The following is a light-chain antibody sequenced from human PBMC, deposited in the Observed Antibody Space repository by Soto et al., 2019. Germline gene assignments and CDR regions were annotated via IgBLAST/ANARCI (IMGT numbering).Light chain of an antibody. CDR2: AAS. CDR1: QAIYNY. Sequence: DIQMTQSPSSLSASVGDRVTITGRVSQAIYNYLAWYQQKPGKVPTLLISAASTLQSGVPSRFSGSGSGTDFTLTISSLQPEDVATYYCQKFSAVPTFGGGTKVEI. CDR3: QKFSAVPT. J-gene: IGKJ4*01. V-gene: IGKV1-27*01.